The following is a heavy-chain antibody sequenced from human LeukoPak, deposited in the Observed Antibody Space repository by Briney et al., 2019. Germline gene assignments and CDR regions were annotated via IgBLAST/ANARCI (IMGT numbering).Heavy chain of an antibody. D-gene: IGHD3-10*01. Sequence: ASETVSCKASVYTFTSYGISWVRHAPRQGLEWVGWINSYNGNTNYAQKSQGRVTMTTDTSTSTAYMELRSLRSDDTAVYYCARVEGNKYGSASYSYYYYGMDVWGQGTTVTVSS. V-gene: IGHV1-18*01. CDR2: INSYNGNT. J-gene: IGHJ6*02. CDR1: VYTFTSYG. CDR3: ARVEGNKYGSASYSYYYYGMDV.